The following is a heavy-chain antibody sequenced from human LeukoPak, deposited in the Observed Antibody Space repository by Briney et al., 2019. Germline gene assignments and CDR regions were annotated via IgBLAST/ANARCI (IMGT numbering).Heavy chain of an antibody. V-gene: IGHV4-4*07. CDR3: ARAGSQTSYYALGMDV. J-gene: IGHJ6*02. CDR1: GGSISSYY. Sequence: PSETLSLTCTVSGGSISSYYWSWIRQPAGKGLEWIGRIYTSGSTNYNPSLKSRVTMSVDTSKNQFSLKLSSVTAADTAVYYCARAGSQTSYYALGMDVWGQGTTVTVSS. D-gene: IGHD2-2*01. CDR2: IYTSGST.